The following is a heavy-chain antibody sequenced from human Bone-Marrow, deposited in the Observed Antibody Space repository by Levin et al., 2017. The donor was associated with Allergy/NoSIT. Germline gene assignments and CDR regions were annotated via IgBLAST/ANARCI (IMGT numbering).Heavy chain of an antibody. CDR1: LFSFFVFA. V-gene: IGHV3-73*01. J-gene: IGHJ6*02. CDR3: TRNGCSNGVCHRGLYYYYAMDV. CDR2: LLLPSPPSAP. Sequence: LSFSSFLFSFFVFAFLWVRQASWPFLSFFFPLLLPSPPSAPTYAASVKGRFTISRDDSNNTTYLHMNSLKAEDTAVYYCTRNGCSNGVCHRGLYYYYAMDVWGQGTTVTVSS. D-gene: IGHD2-8*01.